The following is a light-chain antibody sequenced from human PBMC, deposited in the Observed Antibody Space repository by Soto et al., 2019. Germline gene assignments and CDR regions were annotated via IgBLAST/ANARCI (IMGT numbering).Light chain of an antibody. CDR2: KAS. J-gene: IGKJ1*01. Sequence: DLQMTQSPSTLSASVGDRVTITCRASQSISSWLAWYQQKPGKAPKLLIYKASSLESGVPSRFSGSGSGTEFTLTISSLQPDDFATYYCQQEGTFGRGTKVEIK. V-gene: IGKV1-5*03. CDR1: QSISSW. CDR3: QQEGT.